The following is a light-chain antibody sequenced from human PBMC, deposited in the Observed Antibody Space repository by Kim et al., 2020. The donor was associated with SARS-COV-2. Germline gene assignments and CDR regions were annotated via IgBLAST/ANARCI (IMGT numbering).Light chain of an antibody. V-gene: IGLV1-44*01. CDR3: AALENSLVGRV. CDR2: KNN. CDR1: SSNIGGNT. J-gene: IGLJ7*01. Sequence: QSVLTQPPSASGTPGQSVTISCSGRSSNIGGNTVTWYQQVPGTAPKLLIYKNNQRPSGVPDRFSGSKSGTSASLAISGLQSEDEADYYCAALENSLVGRVFGGGTQLTVL.